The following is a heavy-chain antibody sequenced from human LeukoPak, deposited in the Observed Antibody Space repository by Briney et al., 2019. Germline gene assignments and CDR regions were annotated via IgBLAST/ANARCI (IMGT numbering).Heavy chain of an antibody. CDR1: GYSFNNWW. D-gene: IGHD5-24*01. J-gene: IGHJ3*02. CDR2: IYPGDPDH. CDR3: ARHLLEMTSPPRSDAFDI. V-gene: IGHV5-51*01. Sequence: GESLKISCKGSGYSFNNWWIGCVRQMRGKALECMGIIYPGDPDHRYSPSFQGHVTISADKYNSTAYLQWRSLKASDTAMYYCARHLLEMTSPPRSDAFDIWGQGTMVTVSS.